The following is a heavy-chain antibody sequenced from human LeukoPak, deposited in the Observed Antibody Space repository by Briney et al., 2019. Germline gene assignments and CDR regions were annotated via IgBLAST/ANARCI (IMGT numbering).Heavy chain of an antibody. J-gene: IGHJ3*02. CDR2: FSRSVGSSSYI. Sequence: GGSLRLSCAASGFTFSNYNMNWVRQAPGKGLEWVSSFSRSVGSSSYIDYADSVKGRFTISRDNAKNSLYLQMDNLRAEDTAVYYCARGPTSLPRIYFDSSGYKKVLDQNGFDMWGQGTMVTVSS. CDR1: GFTFSNYN. CDR3: ARGPTSLPRIYFDSSGYKKVLDQNGFDM. V-gene: IGHV3-21*01. D-gene: IGHD3-22*01.